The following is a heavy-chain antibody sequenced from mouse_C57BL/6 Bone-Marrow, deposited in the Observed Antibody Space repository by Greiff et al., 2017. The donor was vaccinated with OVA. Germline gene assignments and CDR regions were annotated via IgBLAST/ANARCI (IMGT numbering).Heavy chain of an antibody. J-gene: IGHJ3*01. Sequence: QVQLQQPGAELVKPGASVKVSCKASGHTFTSYWMHWVKQRPGQGLEWIGRIHPSDSDTNYNQKFKGKATLTVDKSSSTAYMQLSSLTSEDSAVYYCAIPYYVTWFAYWGQGTLVTVSA. D-gene: IGHD2-10*01. CDR3: AIPYYVTWFAY. CDR1: GHTFTSYW. CDR2: IHPSDSDT. V-gene: IGHV1-74*01.